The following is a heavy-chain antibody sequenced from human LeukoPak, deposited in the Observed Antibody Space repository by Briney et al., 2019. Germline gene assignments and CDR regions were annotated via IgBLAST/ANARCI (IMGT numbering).Heavy chain of an antibody. V-gene: IGHV3-11*01. Sequence: GGSLRLSCAAPGFTFSDYYMSWIRQAPGKGLEWVSYISSSGSTIYYADSVKGRFTISRDNAKNSLYLQMNSLRAEDTAVYYCARDPRGYSYGFHYYYGMDVWGQGTTVTVSS. J-gene: IGHJ6*02. D-gene: IGHD5-18*01. CDR3: ARDPRGYSYGFHYYYGMDV. CDR1: GFTFSDYY. CDR2: ISSSGSTI.